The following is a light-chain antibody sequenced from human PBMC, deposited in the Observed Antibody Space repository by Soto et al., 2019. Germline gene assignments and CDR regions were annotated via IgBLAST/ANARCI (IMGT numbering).Light chain of an antibody. Sequence: DIQMTQSPTSLSASVGDRVTITCRASQSIANWLAWYQQKPGRAPNLLIFDASILESGIPSRFSGSGYGTEFTLTISSLQPDDFATYYCQQYNSYSRTFGQGAKV. CDR2: DAS. V-gene: IGKV1-5*01. CDR3: QQYNSYSRT. CDR1: QSIANW. J-gene: IGKJ1*01.